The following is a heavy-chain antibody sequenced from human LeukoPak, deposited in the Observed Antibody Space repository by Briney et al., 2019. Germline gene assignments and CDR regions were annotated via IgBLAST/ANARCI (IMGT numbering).Heavy chain of an antibody. J-gene: IGHJ5*02. CDR2: VYHSGTS. CDR1: GGSINTYY. D-gene: IGHD3-10*01. Sequence: PSETLSLTCTVSGGSINTYYWSWIRQPPGKGLEWIASVYHSGTSSYNPSLKSRVTISVDTSKSQFSLKLSSVTAADTAIYYCARGGYYGSGNDFRFDPWGQGTLVTVSS. CDR3: ARGGYYGSGNDFRFDP. V-gene: IGHV4-59*01.